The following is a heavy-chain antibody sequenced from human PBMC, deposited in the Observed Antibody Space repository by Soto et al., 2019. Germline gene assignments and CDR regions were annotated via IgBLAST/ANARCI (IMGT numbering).Heavy chain of an antibody. CDR2: ISGSGNGR. CDR1: GFTFVSYT. Sequence: PGGSLRLSCAASGFTFVSYTMSWVRQAPGKGLEWVSNISGSGNGRSYADSVKGRFTISRDNSKYTLYLQMNSLRAEDTAVYYCAKAGLQIHGNYYFDYWGQGALVTVSS. D-gene: IGHD1-1*01. V-gene: IGHV3-23*01. J-gene: IGHJ4*02. CDR3: AKAGLQIHGNYYFDY.